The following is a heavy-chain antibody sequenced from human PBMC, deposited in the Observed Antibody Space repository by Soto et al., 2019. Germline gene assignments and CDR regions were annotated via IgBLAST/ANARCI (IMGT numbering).Heavy chain of an antibody. CDR2: IYHSGST. J-gene: IGHJ3*02. Sequence: QVQLQESGPGLVKPSGTLSLICTVSGGSISVDNWWSWVRQPPGKGLEWIGEIYHSGSTFYNSSLKSRVTMSVDTSRNHFSLMLISVTAADTAVYYCARPIPGNAFDIWGQGTMVTVSP. V-gene: IGHV4-4*02. D-gene: IGHD2-2*02. CDR3: ARPIPGNAFDI. CDR1: GGSISVDNW.